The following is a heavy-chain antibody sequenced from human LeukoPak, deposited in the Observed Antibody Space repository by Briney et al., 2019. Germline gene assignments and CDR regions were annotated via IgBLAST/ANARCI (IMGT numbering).Heavy chain of an antibody. V-gene: IGHV4-59*01. CDR1: GGSISTYY. CDR2: IYHSGST. D-gene: IGHD6-6*01. J-gene: IGHJ1*01. CDR3: ARGGAARLHFQN. Sequence: PSETLSLTCTVSGGSISTYYWNWIRQPPGKGLEWIGYIYHSGSTNYNPSLQSRVTISVDTSKNQFSLNLNSVTAADTAVYYCARGGAARLHFQNWGQGTLVTVSS.